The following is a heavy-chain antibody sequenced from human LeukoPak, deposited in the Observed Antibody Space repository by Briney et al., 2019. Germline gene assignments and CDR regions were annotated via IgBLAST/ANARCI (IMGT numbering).Heavy chain of an antibody. Sequence: SETLSLTCTVSGGSISSYYWSWIRQPPGKGLEWIGYIYYSGSTNYNPSLKSRVTISVDTSKNQFSLKLSSVTAADTAVYYCARVGFRDWNYLWYFDLWGRGTLVTVSS. CDR2: IYYSGST. V-gene: IGHV4-59*01. CDR3: ARVGFRDWNYLWYFDL. D-gene: IGHD1-7*01. J-gene: IGHJ2*01. CDR1: GGSISSYY.